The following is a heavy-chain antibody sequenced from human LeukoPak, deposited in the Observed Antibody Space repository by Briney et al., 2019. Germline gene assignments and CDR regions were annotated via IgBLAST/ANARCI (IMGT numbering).Heavy chain of an antibody. V-gene: IGHV1-24*01. CDR2: FDPEDGET. D-gene: IGHD3-3*01. J-gene: IGHJ4*02. CDR1: GYTLTALS. Sequence: SVKASCKVSGYTLTALSMHWVRQAPGRGLEWMGSFDPEDGETIYAQKFQGRVTMTEDTSTDTAYMELSSLRSEDTAVYYCTTSLMILVDFWSGYYDYWGQGTLVTVSS. CDR3: TTSLMILVDFWSGYYDY.